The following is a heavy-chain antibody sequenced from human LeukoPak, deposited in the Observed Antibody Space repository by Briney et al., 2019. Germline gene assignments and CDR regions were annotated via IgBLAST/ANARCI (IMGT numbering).Heavy chain of an antibody. Sequence: SETLSLTCTVSGVSISTYYWSWIRQSPGKGLEWIGSIYYSGSTNYNPSLKSRVSISVDTSKNQFSLELSSVTGADTAVYYCAVNSTKHTFDIWGQGTMVTVSS. D-gene: IGHD5/OR15-5a*01. CDR2: IYYSGST. CDR1: GVSISTYY. CDR3: AVNSTKHTFDI. V-gene: IGHV4-59*08. J-gene: IGHJ3*02.